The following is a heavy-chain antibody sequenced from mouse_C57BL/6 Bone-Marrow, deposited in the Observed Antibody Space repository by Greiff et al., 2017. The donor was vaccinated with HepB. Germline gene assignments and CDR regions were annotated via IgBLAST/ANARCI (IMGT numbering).Heavy chain of an antibody. CDR1: GYTFTSYG. CDR3: ARDYGSSYSYYFDY. D-gene: IGHD1-1*01. J-gene: IGHJ2*01. V-gene: IGHV1-81*01. CDR2: IYPRSGNT. Sequence: VQGVESGAELARPGASVKLSCKASGYTFTSYGISWVKQRTGQGLEWIGEIYPRSGNTYYNEKFKGKATLTADKSSSTAYMELRSLTSEDSAVYFCARDYGSSYSYYFDYWGQGTTLTVSS.